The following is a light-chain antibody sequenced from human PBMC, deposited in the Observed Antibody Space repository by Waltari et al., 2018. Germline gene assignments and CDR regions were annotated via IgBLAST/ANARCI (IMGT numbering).Light chain of an antibody. CDR1: SPNLRSNY. CDR2: RNN. Sequence: QSVLTQPPSAPGTPGQRVPLSCSGSSPNLRSNYVYWYQQLPGTAPKLLIYRNNQRPSGVPDRLSGSKSGTSASLAISGLRPEDEADYYCAAWNDSLSAWVFGGGTKVTVL. V-gene: IGLV1-47*01. CDR3: AAWNDSLSAWV. J-gene: IGLJ3*02.